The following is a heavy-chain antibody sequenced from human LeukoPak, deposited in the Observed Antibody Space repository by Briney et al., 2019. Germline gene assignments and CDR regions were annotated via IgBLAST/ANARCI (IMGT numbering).Heavy chain of an antibody. V-gene: IGHV3-23*01. CDR2: ISGSGGST. D-gene: IGHD2-15*01. CDR1: GFTVSSNY. J-gene: IGHJ4*02. Sequence: GGSLRLSCAASGFTVSSNYMSWVRQGPGKGLECVSAISGSGGSTYYADAVKGRFTISRDNSKNTLYLQMNSLRAEDTAVYYCARDYCSGGSCYFDYWGQGTLVTVSS. CDR3: ARDYCSGGSCYFDY.